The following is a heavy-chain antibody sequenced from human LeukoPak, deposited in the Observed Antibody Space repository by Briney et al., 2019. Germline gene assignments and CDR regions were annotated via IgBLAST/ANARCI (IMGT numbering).Heavy chain of an antibody. Sequence: SQTLSLTCATSGYSVSSNSAAWNWIRQSPSRGLEWLGRTYYRSKWYNDYAVSVKSRITINPDTSKNQFSLQLNSVTPEDTAVYYCARGPIVVVPAAMWHYNWFDPWGQGTLVTVSS. D-gene: IGHD2-2*01. CDR3: ARGPIVVVPAAMWHYNWFDP. J-gene: IGHJ5*02. CDR1: GYSVSSNSAA. V-gene: IGHV6-1*01. CDR2: TYYRSKWYN.